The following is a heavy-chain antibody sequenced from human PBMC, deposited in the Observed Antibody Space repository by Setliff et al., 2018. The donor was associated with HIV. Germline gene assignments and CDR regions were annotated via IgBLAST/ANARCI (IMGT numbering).Heavy chain of an antibody. D-gene: IGHD3-10*01. CDR2: INHSGGT. V-gene: IGHV4-34*01. Sequence: SETLSLTCAVYGGSFSAYYWSWIRQTPGKGLEWIGEINHSGGTNYNQSLKSRVTMSVDTSKTQFSLRLNSVTAADTDIYYCTRRGADSYYPRPLDVWGKGTTVTVSS. CDR3: TRRGADSYYPRPLDV. CDR1: GGSFSAYY. J-gene: IGHJ6*04.